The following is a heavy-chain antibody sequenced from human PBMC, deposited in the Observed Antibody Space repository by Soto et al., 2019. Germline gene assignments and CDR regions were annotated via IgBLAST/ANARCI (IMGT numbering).Heavy chain of an antibody. CDR1: GFPFSRYD. CDR3: AKVLYASESFDSEEAPYGMDV. D-gene: IGHD3-10*01. CDR2: LWFDGSNE. J-gene: IGHJ6*02. V-gene: IGHV3-33*06. Sequence: RLSCAASGFPFSRYDMHWVRQAPGKGLEWVAVLWFDGSNEYYADSVQGRFTISRDNPKNTLYLQMDSLRAEDTAVYYCAKVLYASESFDSEEAPYGMDVRGQGTTVTVSS.